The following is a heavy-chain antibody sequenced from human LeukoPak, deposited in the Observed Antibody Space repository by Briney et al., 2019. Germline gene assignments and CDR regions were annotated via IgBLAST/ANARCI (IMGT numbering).Heavy chain of an antibody. CDR3: ARLVRGVYIDS. CDR1: GGSISSSSYY. V-gene: IGHV4-39*01. J-gene: IGHJ4*02. D-gene: IGHD3-10*01. Sequence: SETLSLTCTVSGGSISSSSYYWGWIRQPPGKGLEWIGSIYYSGSTYYNPSLKSRVTISVDTSKNQFSLKLSSVTAADTAVYYCARLVRGVYIDSWGQGTLVTVSS. CDR2: IYYSGST.